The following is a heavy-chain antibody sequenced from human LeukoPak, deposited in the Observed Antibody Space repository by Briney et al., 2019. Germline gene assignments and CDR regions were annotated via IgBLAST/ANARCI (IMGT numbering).Heavy chain of an antibody. J-gene: IGHJ6*02. CDR3: ARGGGLDD. D-gene: IGHD3-16*01. CDR1: GFTVSSNY. CDR2: IYSGGNT. V-gene: IGHV3-53*01. Sequence: GGSLRLSCEVSGFTVSSNYMSWVRQAPGKGLEWVSVIYSGGNTYHADSVKGRFTISRDNAKNSLYLQMSNLRAEDTAVYFCARGGGLDDWGQGATVTVSS.